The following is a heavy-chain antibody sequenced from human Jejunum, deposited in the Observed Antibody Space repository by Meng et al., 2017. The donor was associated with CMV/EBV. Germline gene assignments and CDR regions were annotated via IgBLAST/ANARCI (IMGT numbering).Heavy chain of an antibody. V-gene: IGHV3-21*06. CDR1: GFTFSIFS. CDR2: IGSYNGYK. Sequence: ASGFTFSIFSMDWVRQTPGKGLEWVSSIGSYNGYKYYADSVKGRFTSSRDNAKSSMYLQMNSLRDEDTAVYYCARDFWDTDYTGYWGQGTLVTVSS. D-gene: IGHD3-16*01. J-gene: IGHJ4*02. CDR3: ARDFWDTDYTGY.